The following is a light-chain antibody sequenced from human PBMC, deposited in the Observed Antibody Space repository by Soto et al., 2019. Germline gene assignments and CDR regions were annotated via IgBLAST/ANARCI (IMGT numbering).Light chain of an antibody. CDR2: ENN. V-gene: IGLV1-40*01. CDR3: QSYDSSLSGYV. Sequence: QSVLTQPPSVSEAPGQRVTISCTGSSSNIGAGYEAHWYQQVPGTAPKLLIYENNNRPSGVPDRFSCSKSGTSASLAITGLQAEDEAEYYGQSYDSSLSGYVFGTGTKLTVL. J-gene: IGLJ1*01. CDR1: SSNIGAGYE.